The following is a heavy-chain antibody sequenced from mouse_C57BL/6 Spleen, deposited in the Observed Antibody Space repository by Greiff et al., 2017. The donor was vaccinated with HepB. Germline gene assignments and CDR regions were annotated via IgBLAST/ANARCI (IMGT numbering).Heavy chain of an antibody. V-gene: IGHV1-55*01. Sequence: QVQLKQPGAELVKPGASVKMSCKASGYTFTSYWITWVKQRPGQGLEWIGDIYPGSGSTNYNEKFKSKATLTVDTSSSTAYMQRSSLTSEDSAVYYCARGGSRYAMDYWGQGTSVTVSS. J-gene: IGHJ4*01. CDR1: GYTFTSYW. CDR3: ARGGSRYAMDY. CDR2: IYPGSGST.